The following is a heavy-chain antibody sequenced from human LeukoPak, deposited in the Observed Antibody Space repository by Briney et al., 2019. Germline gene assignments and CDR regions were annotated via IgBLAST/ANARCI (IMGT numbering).Heavy chain of an antibody. J-gene: IGHJ4*02. CDR2: IYTSGST. CDR1: GGSISSYY. D-gene: IGHD2-2*02. Sequence: SETLSLTCTVSGGSISSYYWSWIRQPAGKGLEWIGRIYTSGSTNYNPSLKSRVTMSVDTSKNQFSLKLSSVTAADTAVYYCARGAYCSSTSCYSLDYWGQGTLVTVSS. V-gene: IGHV4-4*07. CDR3: ARGAYCSSTSCYSLDY.